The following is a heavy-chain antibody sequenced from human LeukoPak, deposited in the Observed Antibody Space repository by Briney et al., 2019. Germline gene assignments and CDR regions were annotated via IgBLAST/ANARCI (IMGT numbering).Heavy chain of an antibody. Sequence: PGESLRLSCAASGFTFSNFGMHWVRQAPGKGLEWVAVISYDGKVTFYADSVKGRFTISRDNAKNSLYLQMNSLRAEDTAVYYCARDDVFWTVYMDVWGKGTTVTVS. J-gene: IGHJ6*03. V-gene: IGHV3-30*03. CDR2: ISYDGKVT. CDR1: GFTFSNFG. CDR3: ARDDVFWTVYMDV. D-gene: IGHD3/OR15-3a*01.